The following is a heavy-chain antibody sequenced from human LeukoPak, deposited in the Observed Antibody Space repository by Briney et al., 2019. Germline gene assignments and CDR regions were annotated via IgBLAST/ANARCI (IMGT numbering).Heavy chain of an antibody. CDR1: GFTFNNYA. V-gene: IGHV3-23*01. CDR2: ISGSGGST. J-gene: IGHJ4*02. D-gene: IGHD6-19*01. Sequence: GGSLRLSCAASGFTFNNYAMSWVRQAPGKGLEWVSAISGSGGSTYYADSVKGRFTISRDNSKNTLYQQMNSLRAEDTAVYYCAKARGIAVAGFDYWGQGTLVTVSS. CDR3: AKARGIAVAGFDY.